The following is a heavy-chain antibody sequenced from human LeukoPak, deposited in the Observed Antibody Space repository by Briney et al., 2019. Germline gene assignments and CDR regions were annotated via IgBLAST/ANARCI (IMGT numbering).Heavy chain of an antibody. Sequence: SETLSLTCTVSGGSISNKYWGWIRQPPGKGLEWIGYIYYSGSTHYNPSLKSRVTMSVDTSKNQFSLKLSSVTAADTAVYYCARGPLTVTRGFDPWGQGTLVTVSS. J-gene: IGHJ5*02. V-gene: IGHV4-59*12. CDR3: ARGPLTVTRGFDP. CDR2: IYYSGST. D-gene: IGHD4-17*01. CDR1: GGSISNKY.